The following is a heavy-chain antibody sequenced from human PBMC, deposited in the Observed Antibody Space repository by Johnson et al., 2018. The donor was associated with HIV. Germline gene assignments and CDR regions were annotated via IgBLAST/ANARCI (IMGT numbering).Heavy chain of an antibody. CDR2: IRYDGTNK. CDR3: AGAYYYDSSGYYDAFDI. V-gene: IGHV3-30*02. D-gene: IGHD3-22*01. Sequence: VQLVESGGGVVQPGGSLRLSCAASGFPFSSYGMHWVRQAPGKGLEWVAFIRYDGTNKYYADSVKGRFTISRDNSKNTLYLQMNSLRAEDTAVYYCAGAYYYDSSGYYDAFDIWGQGTMVTVSS. CDR1: GFPFSSYG. J-gene: IGHJ3*02.